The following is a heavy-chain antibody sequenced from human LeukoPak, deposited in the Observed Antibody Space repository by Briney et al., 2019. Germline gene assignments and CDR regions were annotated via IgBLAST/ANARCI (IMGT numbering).Heavy chain of an antibody. CDR2: IDLYGTT. CDR1: IGSISSSKW. D-gene: IGHD6-19*01. Sequence: PSETLSLTCSVSIGSISSSKWWSWVRQSPVKGLEGIGEIDLYGTTNYDPSFTSRVTISVDRSRNQFSLKLTCVTAGDTAVYYCSRQQCEHQGRDHHFNGLDVWGPGTTVIAS. CDR3: SRQQCEHQGRDHHFNGLDV. J-gene: IGHJ6*02. V-gene: IGHV4-4*02.